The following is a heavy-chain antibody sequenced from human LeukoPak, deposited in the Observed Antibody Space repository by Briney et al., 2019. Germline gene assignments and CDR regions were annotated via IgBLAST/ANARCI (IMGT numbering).Heavy chain of an antibody. V-gene: IGHV1-69*01. J-gene: IGHJ6*03. CDR2: IIPIFGTA. CDR1: GGTFSSYA. CDR3: ARGDVGRNYYYMDV. Sequence: GSSVKVSCKASGGTFSSYAISWVRQAPGQGLEWMGGIIPIFGTANYAQKFQGRVTITADESTSTAYMELSSLRSEDTAMYYCARGDVGRNYYYMDVWGKGTTVTVSS. D-gene: IGHD1-26*01.